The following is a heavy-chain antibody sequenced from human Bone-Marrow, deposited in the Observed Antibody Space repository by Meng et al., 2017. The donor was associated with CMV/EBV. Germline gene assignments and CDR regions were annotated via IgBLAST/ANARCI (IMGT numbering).Heavy chain of an antibody. J-gene: IGHJ4*02. Sequence: LRLSCTDSGGSISSGGYYWSWIRQHPGKGLEWIGYIYYSGSTYYNPSLKSRVTISVDTSKNQFSLKLSSVTAADTAVYYCAGVGATGNFDYWGQGTLVTVSS. CDR2: IYYSGST. V-gene: IGHV4-31*03. CDR3: AGVGATGNFDY. D-gene: IGHD1-26*01. CDR1: GGSISSGGYY.